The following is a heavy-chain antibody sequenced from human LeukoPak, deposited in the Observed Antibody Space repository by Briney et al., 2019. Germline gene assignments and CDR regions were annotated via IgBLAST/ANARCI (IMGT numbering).Heavy chain of an antibody. CDR3: ARGRSITLLRGVAMSDGFDI. CDR1: GFPFSSYG. CDR2: TDTSGSYM. V-gene: IGHV3-21*06. D-gene: IGHD3-10*01. Sequence: PGGSLRLSCAASGFPFSSYGMNWVRQAPGKGLEWVSFTDTSGSYMYYGDTMKGRFTISRDNAKNLLFLQMNGLRAEDTAVYYCARGRSITLLRGVAMSDGFDIWGQGGMVAVSS. J-gene: IGHJ3*02.